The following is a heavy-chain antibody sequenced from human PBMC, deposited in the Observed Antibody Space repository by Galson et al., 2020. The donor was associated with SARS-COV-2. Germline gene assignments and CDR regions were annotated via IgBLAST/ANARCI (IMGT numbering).Heavy chain of an antibody. D-gene: IGHD5-18*01. V-gene: IGHV2-5*02. CDR1: GFSLSTSTMA. Sequence: KMSGPTLVKPTQTLTLTCTLSGFSLSTSTMAVGWIRQPPGKALEWLALVFWDDDKRYSPSLKSRLTITKDTSKNQVVLTMTSMAPVDTATYYGERYRLTYCDHWGQGTLVTVSS. CDR2: VFWDDDK. CDR3: ERYRLTYCDH. J-gene: IGHJ4*02.